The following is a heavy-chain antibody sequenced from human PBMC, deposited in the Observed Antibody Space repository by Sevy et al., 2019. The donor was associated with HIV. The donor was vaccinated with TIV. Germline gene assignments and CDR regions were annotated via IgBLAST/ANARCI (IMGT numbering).Heavy chain of an antibody. CDR2: IWNDRSNK. V-gene: IGHV3-33*01. D-gene: IGHD3-22*01. CDR1: GFTFSIYG. Sequence: GGSLRLSCAAYGFTFSIYGMHWVRQAPGKGLEWVAVIWNDRSNKHYADSVKGRFTISRDNAKNTPYLQMNSLRVEDTAVYYCASLPNNYYDISGSSGDDAFDIWGQGTRVTVSS. CDR3: ASLPNNYYDISGSSGDDAFDI. J-gene: IGHJ3*02.